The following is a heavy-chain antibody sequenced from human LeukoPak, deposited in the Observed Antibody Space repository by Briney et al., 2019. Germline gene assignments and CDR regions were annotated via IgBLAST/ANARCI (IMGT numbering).Heavy chain of an antibody. CDR2: ISYSGST. CDR1: GGSISSSGYY. CDR3: TRHSSSSFNFDY. Sequence: PSETLSLTCTVSGGSISSSGYYWGWIRQPPGKGLEWIGSISYSGSTYYNPSLKSRVTISVDTSKNQFSLKLSSVTAAGTAVYYCTRHSSSSFNFDYWGQGTLVTVSS. J-gene: IGHJ4*02. D-gene: IGHD6-13*01. V-gene: IGHV4-39*01.